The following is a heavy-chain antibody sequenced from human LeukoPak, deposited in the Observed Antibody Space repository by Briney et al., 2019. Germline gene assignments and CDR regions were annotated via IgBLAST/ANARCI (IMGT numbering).Heavy chain of an antibody. CDR1: GFTFSSYG. D-gene: IGHD5-18*01. J-gene: IGHJ4*02. Sequence: GGSLRLSCAASGFTFSSYGMHWVRQAPGKGLEWVAVISYDGSNKYYADSVKGRFTISRDNSKNTLYLQMNSLRAEDTAVYYCTNSMVKYGYVDYWGQGTLVTVSS. CDR2: ISYDGSNK. CDR3: TNSMVKYGYVDY. V-gene: IGHV3-30*18.